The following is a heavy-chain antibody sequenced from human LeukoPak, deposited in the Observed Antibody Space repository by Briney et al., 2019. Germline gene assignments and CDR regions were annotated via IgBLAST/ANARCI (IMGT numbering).Heavy chain of an antibody. J-gene: IGHJ4*02. Sequence: ASVKVSCKASGYTFTGYYMHWVRQAPGQGLEWMGWINPNSGGTNYAQKFQGRVTMTRDTSISTAYMELSRLRSDDTAVYYCARANILTGYYYSGGYYFDYWGQGTLVTVSS. CDR1: GYTFTGYY. D-gene: IGHD3-9*01. V-gene: IGHV1-2*02. CDR2: INPNSGGT. CDR3: ARANILTGYYYSGGYYFDY.